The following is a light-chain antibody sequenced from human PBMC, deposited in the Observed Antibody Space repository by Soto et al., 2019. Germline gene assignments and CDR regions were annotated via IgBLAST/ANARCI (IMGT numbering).Light chain of an antibody. Sequence: EIVMTQSPPTLSLFAVQTATLFFRASQSVSSKLAWYQQRPGKAPRLLIYSASTRATGIPDRFSGSGSGTDFTLTISRLETEDFAVYYCQQYGSSGTFGQGTKVDIK. CDR2: SAS. V-gene: IGKV3-20*01. CDR3: QQYGSSGT. J-gene: IGKJ1*01. CDR1: QSVSSK.